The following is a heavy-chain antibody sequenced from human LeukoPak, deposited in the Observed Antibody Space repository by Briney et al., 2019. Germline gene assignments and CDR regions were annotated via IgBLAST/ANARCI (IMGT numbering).Heavy chain of an antibody. CDR2: ISAYNGNT. D-gene: IGHD2-2*01. Sequence: ASVKVSCKASGYTFTSYGISWVRQAPGQGLEWMGWISAYNGNTNYAQKLQDRVAMTTDTSTSTAYMELRSLRSDDTAVYYCARVWYQLLAVAGSSLWDIWGQGTMVTVSS. J-gene: IGHJ3*02. V-gene: IGHV1-18*01. CDR3: ARVWYQLLAVAGSSLWDI. CDR1: GYTFTSYG.